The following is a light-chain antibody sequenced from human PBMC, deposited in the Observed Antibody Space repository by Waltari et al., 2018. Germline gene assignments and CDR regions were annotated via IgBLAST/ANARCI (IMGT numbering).Light chain of an antibody. V-gene: IGLV2-14*03. J-gene: IGLJ2*01. CDR2: DVS. CDR3: SSYTLTNPVV. CDR1: SNDIGANDY. Sequence: QSVVTQPASVSGSPGQSISISCTGTSNDIGANDYVSWYQQHPVRAPQLVIYDVSVRPSGVSIRFSGSKSGNTASLTISGLQAEDEALYYCSSYTLTNPVVFGGGTKLTVL.